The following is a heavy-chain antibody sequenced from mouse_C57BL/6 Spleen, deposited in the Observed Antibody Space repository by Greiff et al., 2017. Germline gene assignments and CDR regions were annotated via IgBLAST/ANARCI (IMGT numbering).Heavy chain of an antibody. CDR3: AREGPWYFDD. CDR2: IYPGSGNT. J-gene: IGHJ1*03. V-gene: IGHV1-76*01. CDR1: GYTFTDYY. Sequence: QVQLQQSGAELVRPGASVKLSCKASGYTFTDYYINWVKQRPGQGLEWIARIYPGSGNTYYNEKFKGKATLTAEKSSSTAYMQLSSLTSEDSAVYVCAREGPWYFDDWGTGTTVTVSS.